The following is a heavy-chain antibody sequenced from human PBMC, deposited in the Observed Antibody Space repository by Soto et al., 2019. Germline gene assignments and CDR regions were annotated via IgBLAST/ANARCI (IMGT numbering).Heavy chain of an antibody. CDR1: GFTFSSYG. V-gene: IGHV3-30*18. CDR2: ISYDGSNK. CDR3: AKDLGYSSGWPHYYYYGMDV. D-gene: IGHD6-19*01. Sequence: QVQLVESGGGVVQPGRSLRLSCAASGFTFSSYGMHWVRQAPGKGLEWVAVISYDGSNKYYADSVKGRFTISRDNSKNTLYLQMNSLRAEDTAVYYCAKDLGYSSGWPHYYYYGMDVWGQGTTVTVSS. J-gene: IGHJ6*02.